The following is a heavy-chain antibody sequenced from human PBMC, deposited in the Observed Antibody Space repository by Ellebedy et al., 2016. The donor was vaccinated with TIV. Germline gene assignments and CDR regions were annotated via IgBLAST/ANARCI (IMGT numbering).Heavy chain of an antibody. J-gene: IGHJ6*02. CDR1: GYTFTSYA. CDR2: INAGNGNT. CDR3: ARGAMTTHYYYGMGV. D-gene: IGHD4-11*01. V-gene: IGHV1-3*01. Sequence: ASVKVSXXASGYTFTSYAMHWVRQAPGQRLEWMGWINAGNGNTKYSQKFQGRVTITRDTSASTAYMELSSLRSEDTAVYYCARGAMTTHYYYGMGVWGQGTTVTVSS.